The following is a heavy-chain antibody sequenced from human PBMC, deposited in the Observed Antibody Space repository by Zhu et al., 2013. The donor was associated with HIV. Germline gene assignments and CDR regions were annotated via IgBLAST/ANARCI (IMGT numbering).Heavy chain of an antibody. Sequence: QVQLVQSGAEVKKPGSSVKVSCKASGGTFRSYGISWVRQAPGQGLEWMGGIIPMFGRTNYAQMFQGRVTISADESTSTAYMELSSLRSEDTAVYYCAREGSIWLAAGGWVWATWGQG. D-gene: IGHD6-19*01. CDR2: IIPMFGRT. CDR1: GGTFRSYG. CDR3: AREGSIWLAAGGWVWAT. V-gene: IGHV1-69*01. J-gene: IGHJ1*01.